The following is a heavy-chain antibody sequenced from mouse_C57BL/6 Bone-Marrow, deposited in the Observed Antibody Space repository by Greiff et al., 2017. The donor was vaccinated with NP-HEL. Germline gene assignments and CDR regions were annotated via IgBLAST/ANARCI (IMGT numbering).Heavy chain of an antibody. Sequence: EVQRVESGGGLVQPGGSLSLSCAASGFTFTDYYMSWVRQPPGKALEWLGFIRNKANGYTTEYSASVKGRFTISRDNSQSILYLQMNALRAEDSATYYCARYIRTFFDYCGQGTTLTVSS. CDR1: GFTFTDYY. CDR3: ARYIRTFFDY. V-gene: IGHV7-3*01. J-gene: IGHJ2*01. CDR2: IRNKANGYTT.